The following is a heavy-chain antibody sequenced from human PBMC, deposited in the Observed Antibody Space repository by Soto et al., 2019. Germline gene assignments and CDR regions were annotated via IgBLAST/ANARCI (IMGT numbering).Heavy chain of an antibody. Sequence: GGSLRLSCAASGFTFSSYAMSWVRQAPGKGLEWVSAISGSGGSTYYADSVKGRFTISRDNSKNTLYLQMNSLRAEDTAVYYCAKGPATVTIVYYHYYGMGVWGQGTTVTVSS. CDR2: ISGSGGST. D-gene: IGHD4-17*01. CDR3: AKGPATVTIVYYHYYGMGV. J-gene: IGHJ6*02. CDR1: GFTFSSYA. V-gene: IGHV3-23*01.